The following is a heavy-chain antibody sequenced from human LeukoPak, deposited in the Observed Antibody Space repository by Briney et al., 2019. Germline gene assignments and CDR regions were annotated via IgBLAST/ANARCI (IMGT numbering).Heavy chain of an antibody. CDR1: GFTFSSYS. J-gene: IGHJ6*01. V-gene: IGHV3-48*02. CDR3: ARANGMDV. CDR2: ISSSSSTI. Sequence: GGSLRLSCTASGFTFSSYSMNWVRQAPGKGLEWVSYISSSSSTIYYADSVKGRFTISRDNAKNSLCLQMSSLRDEDTAVYYCARANGMDVWGQGTTVTVSS.